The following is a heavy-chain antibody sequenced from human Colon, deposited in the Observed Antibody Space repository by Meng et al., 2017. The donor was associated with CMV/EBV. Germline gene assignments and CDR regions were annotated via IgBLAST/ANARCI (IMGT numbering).Heavy chain of an antibody. CDR3: IRENWYYDY. Sequence: QVQLVQSGAEVRMPGASVKVSYKASGYSFTGYYIHWVRQAPGQGLEWVGCMLPKTGALDYAQKFRGRITLTTDTSITTAYMELSGLTSDDTVVYYCIRENWYYDYWGLGTLVTVSS. CDR1: GYSFTGYY. D-gene: IGHD1-1*01. J-gene: IGHJ4*02. V-gene: IGHV1-2*02. CDR2: MLPKTGAL.